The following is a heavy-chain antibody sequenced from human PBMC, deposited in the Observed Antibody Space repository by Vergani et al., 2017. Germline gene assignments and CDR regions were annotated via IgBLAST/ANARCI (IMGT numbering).Heavy chain of an antibody. CDR1: GYTFTSYA. J-gene: IGHJ6*02. D-gene: IGHD2-2*01. CDR3: ARDPDIVVVPAAPYYYYYYGMDV. V-gene: IGHV1-18*01. Sequence: QVQLVQSGSELKKPGASVKVSCKASGYTFTSYAMNWVRQAPGQGLEWMGWISAYNGNTNYAQKLQGRVTVTTDTSTSTAYMELRSLRSDDTAVYYCARDPDIVVVPAAPYYYYYYGMDVWGQGTTVTVSS. CDR2: ISAYNGNT.